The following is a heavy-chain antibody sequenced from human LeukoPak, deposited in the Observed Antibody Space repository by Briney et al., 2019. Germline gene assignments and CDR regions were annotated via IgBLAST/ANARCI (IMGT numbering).Heavy chain of an antibody. CDR3: ASFSRMVATSGNY. CDR1: GLPLNSYS. Sequence: GGSVTLFCAPSGLPLNSYSMRWLRQAPGKGREGVSSISSSRSYIYYADSVKGRFTISRDNAKNSLYLQMNSLRAEDTAVYYCASFSRMVATSGNYWGQGTLVTVSS. CDR2: ISSSRSYI. D-gene: IGHD5-12*01. J-gene: IGHJ4*02. V-gene: IGHV3-21*01.